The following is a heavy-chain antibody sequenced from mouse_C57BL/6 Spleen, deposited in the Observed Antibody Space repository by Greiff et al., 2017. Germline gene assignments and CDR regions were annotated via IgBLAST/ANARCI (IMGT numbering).Heavy chain of an antibody. CDR3: TRKEGSYGSSPYYYAMDY. CDR2: IYPGNSDT. J-gene: IGHJ4*01. D-gene: IGHD1-1*01. Sequence: VQLQQSGTVLARPGASVKMSCKTSGYTFTSYWMHWVKQRPGQGLEWIGAIYPGNSDTSYNQKFKGKAKLTAVTSASPAYMELSSLTNEDSAVYYCTRKEGSYGSSPYYYAMDYWGQGTSVTVSS. CDR1: GYTFTSYW. V-gene: IGHV1-5*01.